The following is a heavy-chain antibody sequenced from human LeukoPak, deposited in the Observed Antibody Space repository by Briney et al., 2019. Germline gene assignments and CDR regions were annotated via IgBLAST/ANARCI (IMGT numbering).Heavy chain of an antibody. CDR2: IYSGSST. D-gene: IGHD3-22*01. CDR3: ARRAGDYSHPYDY. V-gene: IGHV3-53*01. Sequence: GGSLRLSCTVSGFTVSTNSMSWVRQTPGKGLEWVSFIYSGSSTHYSDSVKGRFTISRDNSKNTLYLQMNSLRAEDTAVYYCARRAGDYSHPYDYWGQGTLVTVSS. CDR1: GFTVSTNS. J-gene: IGHJ4*02.